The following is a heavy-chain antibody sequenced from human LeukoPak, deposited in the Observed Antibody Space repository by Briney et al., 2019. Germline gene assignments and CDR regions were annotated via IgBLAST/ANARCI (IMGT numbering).Heavy chain of an antibody. V-gene: IGHV4-59*01. Sequence: PSETLSLTCTVSGGSISSYYWSWIRQPPGKGLEWIGYIYYSGSTNYNPSLKSRVTISVDTSKNQFSLKLSSVTAADTAVYYCAREGRFWSGYYPPRGWFDPWGQGTLVTVSS. J-gene: IGHJ5*02. CDR1: GGSISSYY. CDR3: AREGRFWSGYYPPRGWFDP. CDR2: IYYSGST. D-gene: IGHD3-3*01.